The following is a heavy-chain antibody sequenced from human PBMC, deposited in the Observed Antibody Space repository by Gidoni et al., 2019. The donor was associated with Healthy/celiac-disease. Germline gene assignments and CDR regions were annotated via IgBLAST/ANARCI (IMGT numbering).Heavy chain of an antibody. D-gene: IGHD3-9*01. V-gene: IGHV3-9*01. CDR2: ISRNSGSI. Sequence: EVHLVESGGGLVQPVRSLRLSCAASGFTFDVYVRHWVGQAPVKGLEWISGISRNSGSIGYADSVKGRFTISRDNAKNSLYLQMNSLRAEDTALYYCAKSRHYDSLTGDDDAFDIRGQGTMVTVSS. CDR3: AKSRHYDSLTGDDDAFDI. CDR1: GFTFDVYV. J-gene: IGHJ3*02.